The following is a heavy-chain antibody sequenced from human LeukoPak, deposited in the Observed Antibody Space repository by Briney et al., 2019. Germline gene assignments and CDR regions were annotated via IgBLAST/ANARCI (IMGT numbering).Heavy chain of an antibody. D-gene: IGHD6-13*01. CDR3: AKVSAHSSSSDY. J-gene: IGHJ4*02. V-gene: IGHV3-30*18. CDR2: ISYDGSNK. CDR1: GFTFSSYG. Sequence: GGSLRLSCAASGFTFSSYGMHWVRQAPGKGLEWVAVISYDGSNKYYADSVKGRFTISRDNSKNTLYLQMNSLRAEDTAVYYCAKVSAHSSSSDYWGQGTLVTVSS.